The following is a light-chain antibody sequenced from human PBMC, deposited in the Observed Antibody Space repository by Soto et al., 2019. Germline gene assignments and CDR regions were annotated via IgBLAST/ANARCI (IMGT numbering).Light chain of an antibody. V-gene: IGKV1-17*03. J-gene: IGKJ4*01. CDR3: LQHNTYPLS. CDR2: GAS. CDR1: QAISHY. Sequence: DIQMTQSPSAMSASVGDRVTITCRASQAISHYLAWFHQRPGKVPKRLIYGASTLESGVPSRFSGSGSGTEFTLTISSLQPEDFGTYYCLQHNTYPLSFGRGTKVDIK.